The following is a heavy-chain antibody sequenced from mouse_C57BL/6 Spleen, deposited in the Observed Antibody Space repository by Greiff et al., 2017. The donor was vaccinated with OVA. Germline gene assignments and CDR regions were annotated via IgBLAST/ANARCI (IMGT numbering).Heavy chain of an antibody. Sequence: QGQRQQPGAELVKPGASVKMSCKASGYTFTSYWITWVKQRPGQGLEWIGDIYPGSGSTNYNEKFKSKATLTVDTSSSTAYMQLSSLTSEDSAVYYCARGLYAMDYWGQGTSVTVSS. J-gene: IGHJ4*01. D-gene: IGHD3-1*01. CDR2: IYPGSGST. V-gene: IGHV1-55*01. CDR1: GYTFTSYW. CDR3: ARGLYAMDY.